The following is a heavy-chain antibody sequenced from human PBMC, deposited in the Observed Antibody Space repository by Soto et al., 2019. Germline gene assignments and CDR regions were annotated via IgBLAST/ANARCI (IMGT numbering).Heavy chain of an antibody. V-gene: IGHV4-34*01. Sequence: NTSETLSLTCAVYGGSFSGYYWSWIRQTPGKGLEWIGEINHNGGSNYDPSLNDRVSISLDTSKNQFTLRLTSVTAADTAVYYCARGTWDLRFDPWGQGTPVTVSS. J-gene: IGHJ5*02. CDR3: ARGTWDLRFDP. CDR2: INHNGGS. CDR1: GGSFSGYY. D-gene: IGHD1-26*01.